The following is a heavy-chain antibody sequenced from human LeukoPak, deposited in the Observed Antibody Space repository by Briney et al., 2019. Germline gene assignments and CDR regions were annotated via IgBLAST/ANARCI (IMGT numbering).Heavy chain of an antibody. Sequence: ASVKVSCKASGYTFTGYYMHWVRQAPGQGLEWMGWINPNSGGTNYAQKFQGRVTMTRDTSISTAYMELSRLRSDDTAVYYCARGGYSPRYYYYGMDVWGQGTTVTVSS. D-gene: IGHD2-15*01. CDR3: ARGGYSPRYYYYGMDV. V-gene: IGHV1-2*02. CDR2: INPNSGGT. J-gene: IGHJ6*02. CDR1: GYTFTGYY.